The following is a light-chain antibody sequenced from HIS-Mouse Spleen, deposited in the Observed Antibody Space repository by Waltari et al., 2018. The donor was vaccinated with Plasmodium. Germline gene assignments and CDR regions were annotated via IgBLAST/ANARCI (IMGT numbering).Light chain of an antibody. V-gene: IGKV3-15*01. CDR1: QSVSSN. CDR3: QQYNNWSFT. J-gene: IGKJ3*01. CDR2: GAS. Sequence: IVMTQSPATLSVSPGERATLSCRASQSVSSNLACYQQKPGQAPRLLIYGASTRATGIPARFSGRGSGTEFTLTISSLQSEDFAVYYYQQYNNWSFTFGPGTKVDIK.